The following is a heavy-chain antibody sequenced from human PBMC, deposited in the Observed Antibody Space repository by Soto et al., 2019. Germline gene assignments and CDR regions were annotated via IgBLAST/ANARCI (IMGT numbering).Heavy chain of an antibody. CDR1: GGSISRNY. CDR2: IYYREST. CDR3: AKDLGWPRPSYPDY. J-gene: IGHJ4*02. V-gene: IGHV4-59*12. D-gene: IGHD5-12*01. Sequence: SETLSLTCTVSGGSISRNYWSWIRQPPGKGLEWIGYIYYRESTNYNPSLKSRATISVDTSKNQFSLKLSSVTAADTAVYYCAKDLGWPRPSYPDYWGQGIRVTVSS.